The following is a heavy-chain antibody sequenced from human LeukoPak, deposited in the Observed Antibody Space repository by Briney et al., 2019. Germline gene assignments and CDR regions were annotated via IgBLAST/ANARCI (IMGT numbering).Heavy chain of an antibody. D-gene: IGHD5-12*01. CDR1: GFTFSSYA. Sequence: GGSLRLSCAASGFTFSSYAMSRVRQAPGKGLEWVSAISGTGGSTYYADSVKGRFTISRDNSKTTMYLQMNSLRAEDTAVYYCAKDRYTGYGPQYDYWGQGTLVTVSS. V-gene: IGHV3-23*01. CDR2: ISGTGGST. CDR3: AKDRYTGYGPQYDY. J-gene: IGHJ4*02.